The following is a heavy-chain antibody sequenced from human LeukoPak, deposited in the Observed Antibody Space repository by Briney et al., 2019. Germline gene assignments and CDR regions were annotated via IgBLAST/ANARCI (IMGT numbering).Heavy chain of an antibody. V-gene: IGHV5-51*01. J-gene: IGHJ4*02. CDR3: ARATWEFVDPFYFDY. Sequence: GESLKISCKGSGYRFNTYWIAWVRQMPGKGLEWLGIIYPGDFDTRYSPSFQGQVTISVDKSIDTAYLQWNSLKASDTAMYYYARATWEFVDPFYFDYWGQGTLVTVSS. CDR1: GYRFNTYW. D-gene: IGHD1-26*01. CDR2: IYPGDFDT.